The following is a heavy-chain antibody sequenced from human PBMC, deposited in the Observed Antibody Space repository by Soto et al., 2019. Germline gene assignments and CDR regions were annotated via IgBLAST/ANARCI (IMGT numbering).Heavy chain of an antibody. J-gene: IGHJ3*02. CDR1: GFTFSDYY. V-gene: IGHV3-11*01. CDR3: ARVESSSWYRSPAFDI. CDR2: ISSSGSTI. Sequence: LRLSCAASGFTFSDYYMSWIRQAPGKGLEWVSYISSSGSTIYYADSVKGRFTISRDNAKNSLYLLMNSLRAEDTAVYYCARVESSSWYRSPAFDIWGQGTMVTVSS. D-gene: IGHD6-13*01.